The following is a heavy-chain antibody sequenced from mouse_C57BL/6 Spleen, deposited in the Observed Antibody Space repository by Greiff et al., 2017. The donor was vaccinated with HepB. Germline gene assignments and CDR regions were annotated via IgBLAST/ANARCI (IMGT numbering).Heavy chain of an antibody. CDR2: IYPGDGDT. J-gene: IGHJ4*01. CDR1: GYAFSSSW. D-gene: IGHD3-2*02. V-gene: IGHV1-82*01. Sequence: VNVVESGPELVKPGASVKISCKASGYAFSSSWMNWVKQRPGKGLEWIGRIYPGDGDTNYNGKFKGKATLTADKSSSTAYMQLSSLTSEDSAVYFCARSRGSSGYNYAMDYWGQGTSVTVSS. CDR3: ARSRGSSGYNYAMDY.